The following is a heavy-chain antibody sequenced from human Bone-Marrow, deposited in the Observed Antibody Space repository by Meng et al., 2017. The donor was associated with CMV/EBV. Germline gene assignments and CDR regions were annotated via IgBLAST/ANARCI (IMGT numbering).Heavy chain of an antibody. CDR1: GFTFDDYT. V-gene: IGHV3-43*01. D-gene: IGHD3-10*01. CDR3: ARVRFGELLYNYYYGMDV. J-gene: IGHJ6*02. Sequence: GESLKISCAASGFTFDDYTMHWVRQAPGKGLEWVSLISWDGGSTYYADSVKGRFTISRDNAKNSLYLQMNSLRAEDTAVYYCARVRFGELLYNYYYGMDVWGQGTTVTVSS. CDR2: ISWDGGST.